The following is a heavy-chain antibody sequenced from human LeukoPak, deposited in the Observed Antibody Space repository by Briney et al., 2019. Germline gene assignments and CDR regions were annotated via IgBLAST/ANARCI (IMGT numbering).Heavy chain of an antibody. D-gene: IGHD2-2*01. CDR3: AKDRPYQLLLIYYYYGMDV. CDR1: GFTFSSYG. J-gene: IGHJ6*02. CDR2: ISYDGSNK. V-gene: IGHV3-30*18. Sequence: GGSLRLSCAASGFTFSSYGMHWVRQAPGKGLEWVAVISYDGSNKYYADSVKGRFTISRDYSKNTLYLQMNSLRAEDTAVYYCAKDRPYQLLLIYYYYGMDVWGQGTTVTVSS.